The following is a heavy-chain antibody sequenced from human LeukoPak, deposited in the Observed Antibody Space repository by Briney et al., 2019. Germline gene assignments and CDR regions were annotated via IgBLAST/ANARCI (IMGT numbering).Heavy chain of an antibody. J-gene: IGHJ4*02. CDR1: GFTFSSYA. CDR3: AKLTLFYIAAAGTVPKDY. V-gene: IGHV3-23*01. CDR2: ISGSGGST. D-gene: IGHD6-13*01. Sequence: PGGSLRLSCAASGFTFSSYAMSWVRQAPGKGLEWVSAISGSGGSTYYADSVKGRFTISRDNSKNTLYLQMNSLRAEDTAVYYCAKLTLFYIAAAGTVPKDYWGQGTLVTVSS.